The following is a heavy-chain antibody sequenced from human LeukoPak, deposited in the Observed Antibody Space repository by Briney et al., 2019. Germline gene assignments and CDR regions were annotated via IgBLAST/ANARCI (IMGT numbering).Heavy chain of an antibody. CDR2: INTNTGNP. CDR1: GYTFTSYA. D-gene: IGHD3-10*01. CDR3: AREIWFGESPQGGYVY. V-gene: IGHV7-4-1*02. Sequence: ASVKVSCKASGYTFTSYAMNWVRQAPGQGLEWMGWINTNTGNPTYAQGFTGRFVFSLDTSVSTAYLQISSLKAEDTAVYYCAREIWFGESPQGGYVYWGQGTLVTVSS. J-gene: IGHJ4*02.